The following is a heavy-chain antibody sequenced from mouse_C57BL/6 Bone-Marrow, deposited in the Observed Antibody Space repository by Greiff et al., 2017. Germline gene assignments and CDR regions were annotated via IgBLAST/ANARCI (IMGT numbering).Heavy chain of an antibody. Sequence: EVNVVESGGGLVKPGGSLKLSCAASGFTFSSYAMSWVRQTPEKRLEWVATISDGGSYTYYPDNVKGRFTISRDNAKNNLYLQMSHLKSEDTAMYYCARDWDDAYWGQGTLVTVSA. J-gene: IGHJ3*01. CDR2: ISDGGSYT. D-gene: IGHD4-1*01. CDR1: GFTFSSYA. CDR3: ARDWDDAY. V-gene: IGHV5-4*01.